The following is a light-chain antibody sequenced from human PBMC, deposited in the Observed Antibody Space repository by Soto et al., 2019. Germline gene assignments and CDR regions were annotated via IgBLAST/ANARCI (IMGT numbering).Light chain of an antibody. V-gene: IGLV1-40*01. Sequence: QSVLTQPPSVSGAPGQRVTISCTGSSSNIGAGYNVQWYQQLPGTAPKLFIYHSTNRPSGVPDRFSASKSGTSASLTITGLQAEDEAAYYCQSFDLSVSWVFGGGTKLTVL. J-gene: IGLJ3*02. CDR1: SSNIGAGYN. CDR2: HST. CDR3: QSFDLSVSWV.